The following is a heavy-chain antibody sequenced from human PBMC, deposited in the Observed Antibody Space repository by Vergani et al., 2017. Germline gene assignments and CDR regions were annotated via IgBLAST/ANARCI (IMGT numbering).Heavy chain of an antibody. CDR2: IIPILGIA. CDR3: ASGRYCSGTRCYDYYYYGMDV. CDR1: GGTFSSYT. J-gene: IGHJ6*04. V-gene: IGHV1-69*02. Sequence: QVQLVQSGAEVKKPGSSVKVSCKASGGTFSSYTISWVRQAPGQGLEWMGRIIPILGIANNAQKFQGRVTITADKSTSTAYMELSSLRSEDTAVYYCASGRYCSGTRCYDYYYYGMDVWGKGP. D-gene: IGHD2-2*01.